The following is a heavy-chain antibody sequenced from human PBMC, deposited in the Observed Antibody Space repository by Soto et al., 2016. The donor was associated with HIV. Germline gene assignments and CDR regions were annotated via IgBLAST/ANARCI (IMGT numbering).Heavy chain of an antibody. V-gene: IGHV3-21*01. Sequence: EVQLVESGGGLVKPGGSLRLSCAASGFTFSTYSMNWVRQAPGKGLEWVSSISSSNSYIYYADSVKGRFTISRDNAKNSLYLQMNSLRAEDTAVYYCARGIYDYVWGVIVAPGWGQGTLVTVSS. CDR2: ISSSNSYI. J-gene: IGHJ4*02. D-gene: IGHD3-16*02. CDR3: ARGIYDYVWGVIVAPG. CDR1: GFTFSTYS.